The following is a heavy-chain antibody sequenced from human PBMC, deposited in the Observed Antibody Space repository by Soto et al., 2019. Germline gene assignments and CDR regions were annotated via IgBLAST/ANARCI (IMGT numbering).Heavy chain of an antibody. D-gene: IGHD6-13*01. Sequence: ASVKVSCKASGYTFTGYDMHWVRQAPGQGLEWMGWINPNSGGTNYAQKFQGWVTMTRDTSISTAYMELSRLRSDDTAVYYCARGSSSRIPMGYYYYGMDVWGQGTTVTVSS. CDR2: INPNSGGT. V-gene: IGHV1-2*04. CDR1: GYTFTGYD. J-gene: IGHJ6*02. CDR3: ARGSSSRIPMGYYYYGMDV.